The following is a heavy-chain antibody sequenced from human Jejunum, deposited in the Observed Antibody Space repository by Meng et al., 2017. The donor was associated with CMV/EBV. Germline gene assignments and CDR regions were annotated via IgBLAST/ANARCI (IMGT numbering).Heavy chain of an antibody. CDR2: ISGSGDST. CDR1: TFGSYA. CDR3: AKALMYSSGYYYYGMDV. Sequence: TFGSYAMSWVRQAPEKGLEWVSAISGSGDSTYYADSVKGRFTISRDNSKNTLYLQMNSLRAEDTAVYYCAKALMYSSGYYYYGMDVWGQGTTVTVSS. D-gene: IGHD6-19*01. V-gene: IGHV3-23*01. J-gene: IGHJ6*02.